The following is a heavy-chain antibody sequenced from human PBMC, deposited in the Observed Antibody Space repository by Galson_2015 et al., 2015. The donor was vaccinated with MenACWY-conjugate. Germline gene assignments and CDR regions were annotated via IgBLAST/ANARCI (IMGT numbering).Heavy chain of an antibody. CDR2: ISSSSSSV. CDR1: EFTLSSYG. J-gene: IGHJ4*02. D-gene: IGHD1-1*01. V-gene: IGHV3-48*01. CDR3: AKDFNWFPGC. Sequence: SLRLSCAASEFTLSSYGMNWIRQAPGKGLEWVSYISSSSSSVYYADSVRGRFTISRDNAKNSLFLQMNSLTAEDTAVYYCAKDFNWFPGCWGQGTLVTVSS.